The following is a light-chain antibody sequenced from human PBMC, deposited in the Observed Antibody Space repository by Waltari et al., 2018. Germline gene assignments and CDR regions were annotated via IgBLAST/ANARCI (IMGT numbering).Light chain of an antibody. V-gene: IGKV3-20*01. CDR2: DAS. Sequence: EIVLTQSPGTLSLSPGERATLSCTASQRVRRTLAWYQQKPGQAPRLLIYDASTRATGIPDRFSGSGSGTDFSLTISRLEPEDFAVYYCQKYGTLPATFGQGTKVEIK. J-gene: IGKJ1*01. CDR1: QRVRRT. CDR3: QKYGTLPAT.